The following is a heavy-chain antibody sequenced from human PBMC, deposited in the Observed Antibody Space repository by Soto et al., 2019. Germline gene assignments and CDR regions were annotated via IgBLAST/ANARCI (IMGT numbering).Heavy chain of an antibody. CDR2: ISSSSSYI. J-gene: IGHJ4*02. D-gene: IGHD2-15*01. Sequence: GGSLRLSCAASGFTFSSYSMNWVRQAPGKGLEWVSSISSSSSYIYYADSVKGRFTISRDNAKNSLYLQMNSLRAEDTAVYYCARDVEVVAATPGYWGQGTLVTVSS. CDR1: GFTFSSYS. V-gene: IGHV3-21*01. CDR3: ARDVEVVAATPGY.